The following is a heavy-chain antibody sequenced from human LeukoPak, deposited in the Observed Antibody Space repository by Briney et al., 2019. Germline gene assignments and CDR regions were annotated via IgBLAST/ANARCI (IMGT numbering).Heavy chain of an antibody. V-gene: IGHV3-74*01. CDR3: VRVRMNIYGFDY. D-gene: IGHD5-18*01. CDR1: GFTFSIYW. CDR2: LNSDGSSS. Sequence: GGSLRLSCAASGFTFSIYWMYWVRQVPGKGLVWVSHLNSDGSSSNYADSVKGRFTISRDNAKNTLYLQMNSLRAEDTAVYYCVRVRMNIYGFDYWGQGTLVTVSS. J-gene: IGHJ4*02.